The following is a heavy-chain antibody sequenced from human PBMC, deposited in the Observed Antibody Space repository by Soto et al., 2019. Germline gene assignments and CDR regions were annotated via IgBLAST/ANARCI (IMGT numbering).Heavy chain of an antibody. V-gene: IGHV3-30-3*01. CDR2: ISYDGSNK. CDR1: GFTFSSYA. CDR3: ARVEGSGSYEGQFDY. Sequence: QVQLVESGGGVVQPGRSLRLSCAASGFTFSSYAMHWVRQAPGKGLEWVAVISYDGSNKYYADSVKGRFTISRDNSKNTLYLQMNSLRAEDTAVYYCARVEGSGSYEGQFDYWGQGTLVTVSS. D-gene: IGHD3-10*01. J-gene: IGHJ4*02.